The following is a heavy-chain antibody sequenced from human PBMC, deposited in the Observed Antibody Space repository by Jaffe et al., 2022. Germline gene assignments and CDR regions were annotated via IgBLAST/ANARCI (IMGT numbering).Heavy chain of an antibody. V-gene: IGHV4-34*01. Sequence: QVQLQQWGAGLLKPSETLSLTCAVYGGSFSGYYWSWIRQPPGKGLEWIGEINHSGSTNYNPSLKSRVTISVDTSKNQFSLKLSSVTAADTAVYYCARGRGRTRIPNYFDYWGQGTLVTVSS. CDR1: GGSFSGYY. J-gene: IGHJ4*02. CDR2: INHSGST. D-gene: IGHD1-26*01. CDR3: ARGRGRTRIPNYFDY.